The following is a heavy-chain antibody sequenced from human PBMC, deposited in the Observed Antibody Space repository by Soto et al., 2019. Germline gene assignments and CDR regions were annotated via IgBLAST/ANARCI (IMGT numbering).Heavy chain of an antibody. V-gene: IGHV4-34*01. J-gene: IGHJ6*02. D-gene: IGHD6-6*01. CDR1: GGSFSGYY. CDR2: INHSGST. CDR3: ARLSIAARAGDYYYYYGMDV. Sequence: SETLSLTCAVYGGSFSGYYWSWIRQPPGKGLEWIGEINHSGSTNYNPSLKSRVTISVDTSENQFSLKLSSVTAADTAVYYCARLSIAARAGDYYYYYGMDVWGQGTTVTVSS.